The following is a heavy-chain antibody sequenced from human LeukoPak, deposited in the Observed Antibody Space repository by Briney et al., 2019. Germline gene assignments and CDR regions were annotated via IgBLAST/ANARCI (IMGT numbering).Heavy chain of an antibody. V-gene: IGHV4-34*01. CDR1: GGSFSGYY. Sequence: SETLSLTCAVYGGSFSGYYWSWIRQPPGKGLEWIGEINHSGSTNYNPSLKSRVTISVDTSENQFSLKLSSVTAADTAVYYCARGYCSSTSCYGFDYWGQGTLVTVSS. D-gene: IGHD2-2*01. J-gene: IGHJ4*02. CDR2: INHSGST. CDR3: ARGYCSSTSCYGFDY.